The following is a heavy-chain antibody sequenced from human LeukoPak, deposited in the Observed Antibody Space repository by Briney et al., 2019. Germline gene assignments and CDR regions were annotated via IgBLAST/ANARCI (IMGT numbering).Heavy chain of an antibody. CDR2: IYYSGST. V-gene: IGHV4-39*07. J-gene: IGHJ4*02. D-gene: IGHD6-6*01. Sequence: SETLSLTCTVSGGSISSSSYYGGWIRQPPGKGLEWIGSIYYSGSTYYNPSLKSRVTISVDTSKNQFSLKLSSVTAADTAVYYCARASVSSSSRGLLDYWGQGTLVTVSS. CDR1: GGSISSSSYY. CDR3: ARASVSSSSRGLLDY.